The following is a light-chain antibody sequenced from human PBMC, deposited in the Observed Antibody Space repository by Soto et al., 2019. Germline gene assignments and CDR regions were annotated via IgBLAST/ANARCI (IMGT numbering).Light chain of an antibody. Sequence: DIQMTQSPSTLSASVGDRVTITCRASESISSWLAWYQQKPGKAPKLLIYKASIFESGVTSRFSGSGSGTEFTLTISSLQPDDFATYFCQKYSAKFTFGQGTQVEIK. CDR3: QKYSAKFT. J-gene: IGKJ1*01. CDR1: ESISSW. V-gene: IGKV1-5*03. CDR2: KAS.